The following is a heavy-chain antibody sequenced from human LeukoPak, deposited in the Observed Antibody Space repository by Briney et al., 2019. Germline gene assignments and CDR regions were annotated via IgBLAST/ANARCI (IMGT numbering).Heavy chain of an antibody. CDR3: ARSPLGYCSGGSCYGWFDP. D-gene: IGHD2-15*01. V-gene: IGHV1-46*01. CDR1: GYTFTGYY. CDR2: INPSGGST. J-gene: IGHJ5*02. Sequence: ASVKVSCKASGYTFTGYYMHWVRQAPGQGLEWMGWINPSGGSTSYAQKFQGRVTMTRDTSTSTVYMELSSLRSEDTAVYYCARSPLGYCSGGSCYGWFDPWGQGTLVTVSS.